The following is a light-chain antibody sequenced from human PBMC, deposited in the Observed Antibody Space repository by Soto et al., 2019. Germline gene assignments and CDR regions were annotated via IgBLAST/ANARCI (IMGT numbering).Light chain of an antibody. J-gene: IGKJ1*01. CDR2: DVS. V-gene: IGKV3-20*01. CDR3: QQYGSSPT. Sequence: EIVLTQSPGTLSLSPGERATLSCRSSQSVSSNYLAWYQQKPDQAPRLVIYDVSGRATGIPDRFSGSGSGTDFTLNISRLEPEEFAVYYCQQYGSSPTFGQGTKVELK. CDR1: QSVSSNY.